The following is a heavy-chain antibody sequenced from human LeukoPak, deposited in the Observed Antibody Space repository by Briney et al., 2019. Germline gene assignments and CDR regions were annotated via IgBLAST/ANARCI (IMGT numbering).Heavy chain of an antibody. D-gene: IGHD2-2*03. CDR1: GYTFTTYD. CDR2: MNPNSGNT. V-gene: IGHV1-8*03. Sequence: ASAKVSCKASGYTFTTYDINWVRQATGQGLEWMGWMNPNSGNTGYAQKFQGRVTITRNTSISTAYMELSSLRSEDTAVYYCVRSKLGYCSTTSCYPTRLDPWGQGTLVTVSS. CDR3: VRSKLGYCSTTSCYPTRLDP. J-gene: IGHJ5*02.